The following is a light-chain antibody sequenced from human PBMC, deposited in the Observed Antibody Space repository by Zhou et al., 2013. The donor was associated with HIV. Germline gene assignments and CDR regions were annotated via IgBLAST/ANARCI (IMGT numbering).Light chain of an antibody. CDR1: QRLQHSNGYNY. CDR3: MQALQTPYT. Sequence: DIVMTQSPVSLSVTPGEPASISCRSSQRLQHSNGYNYVDWYLQRPGQSPHLLIYLGSYRASGVSDRFSGSGSGTDFTLKISRVAAEDVGVYYCMQALQTPYTFGQGTKLDMK. J-gene: IGKJ2*01. CDR2: LGS. V-gene: IGKV2-28*01.